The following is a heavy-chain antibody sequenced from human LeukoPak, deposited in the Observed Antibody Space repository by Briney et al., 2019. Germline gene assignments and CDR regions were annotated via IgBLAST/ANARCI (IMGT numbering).Heavy chain of an antibody. J-gene: IGHJ4*02. D-gene: IGHD6-19*01. Sequence: SETLSLTCTVSGGSISSYHWSWIRQPPGKRVEWIGYIYYSGSTHYNPSLKSRVTISVDTSKNQFSLILTSVTDADTAVYYCATSSGWYRYDSWGPGTLVTVSS. CDR1: GGSISSYH. CDR3: ATSSGWYRYDS. CDR2: IYYSGST. V-gene: IGHV4-59*12.